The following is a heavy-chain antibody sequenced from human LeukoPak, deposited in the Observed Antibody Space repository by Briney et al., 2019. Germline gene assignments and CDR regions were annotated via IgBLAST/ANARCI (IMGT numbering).Heavy chain of an antibody. V-gene: IGHV4-59*08. CDR3: ARRAGIGQAYFDY. CDR2: IYYSGST. Sequence: SETLSLTCTVSGGSMSFYYWSWIRQSPGKGVECIGYIYYSGSTYYNPSLKSRVTISVDTSKNQFSLNLDPVTAADTAVYYCARRAGIGQAYFDYWGQGTLVTVSS. CDR1: GGSMSFYY. D-gene: IGHD6-13*01. J-gene: IGHJ4*02.